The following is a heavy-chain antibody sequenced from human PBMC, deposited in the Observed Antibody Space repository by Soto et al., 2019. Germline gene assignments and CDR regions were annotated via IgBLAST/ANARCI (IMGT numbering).Heavy chain of an antibody. CDR2: ITAANGNT. D-gene: IGHD3-16*01. CDR3: ARGPGNYYNSGESYYSYYSDY. CDR1: VYIVTDYV. J-gene: IGHJ4*02. V-gene: IGHV1-3*05. Sequence: QVQLVQSGAAEQWPGASVTMSCKASVYIVTDYVITWMRQAPGQGLEWVGWITAANGNTKYSHKFQGRVTITTDTSATTAYMQLSSLRSEDTSVYFCARGPGNYYNSGESYYSYYSDYCGQGSLVTVSS.